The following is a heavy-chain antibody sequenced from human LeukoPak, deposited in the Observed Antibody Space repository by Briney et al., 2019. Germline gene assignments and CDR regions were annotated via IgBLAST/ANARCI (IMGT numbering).Heavy chain of an antibody. J-gene: IGHJ5*02. V-gene: IGHV3-23*01. CDR1: GFTFNSYA. CDR2: ISDSGGNT. Sequence: PGGSLRLSCAASGFTFNSYAMSWVRQAPWERLQWVSGISDSGGNTYYADSVRGRFTISRDNSKNTLYLQMNSLRAEDTAVYYCAKAGFPYYDFWSGYEGAWFDPWGQGTLVTVSS. CDR3: AKAGFPYYDFWSGYEGAWFDP. D-gene: IGHD3-3*01.